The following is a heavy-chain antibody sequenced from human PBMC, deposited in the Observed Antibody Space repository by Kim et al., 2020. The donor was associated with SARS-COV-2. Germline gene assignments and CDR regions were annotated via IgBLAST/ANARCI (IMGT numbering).Heavy chain of an antibody. D-gene: IGHD6-19*01. V-gene: IGHV3-23*05. CDR3: AKDHPSSGWPTFDS. Sequence: GGSLRLSCAASGFTFSRRAMSWVRQVPGKGLEWIASVNNNNNPYYADSVKGRFTVSRDITKDTLYLQMNSLRADDTALYYCAKDHPSSGWPTFDSWGQGTLVAVPS. CDR1: GFTFSRRA. CDR2: VNNNNNP. J-gene: IGHJ4*02.